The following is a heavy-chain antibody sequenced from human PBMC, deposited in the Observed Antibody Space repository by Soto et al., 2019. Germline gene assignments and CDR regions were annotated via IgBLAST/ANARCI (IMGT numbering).Heavy chain of an antibody. J-gene: IGHJ5*02. D-gene: IGHD3-10*01. V-gene: IGHV1-69*02. CDR3: ARVAYGSGSYPDWSEYNWFDP. CDR1: GGTFSSYT. CDR2: IIPILGIA. Sequence: QVQLVQSGAEVKKPGSSVKVSCKASGGTFSSYTISWVRQAPGQGLEWMGRIIPILGIANYAQKFQGRVTITADKSTXXAXMXXSSLRSEDTAVYYCARVAYGSGSYPDWSEYNWFDPWGQGTLVTVSS.